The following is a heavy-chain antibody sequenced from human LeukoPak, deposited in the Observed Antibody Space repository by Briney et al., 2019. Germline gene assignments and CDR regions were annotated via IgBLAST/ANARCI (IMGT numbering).Heavy chain of an antibody. D-gene: IGHD6-13*01. CDR2: IYPGDSDT. Sequence: GASLKISFKGSGYSFTSYWIGWVRPMPGKGLGWMGIIYPGDSDTRYSPSFQGQVTISADKSISTAYLQWSSLKASDTAMYYCARLTGYSSSWYRGSFDIWGQGTMVTVSS. V-gene: IGHV5-51*01. J-gene: IGHJ3*02. CDR3: ARLTGYSSSWYRGSFDI. CDR1: GYSFTSYW.